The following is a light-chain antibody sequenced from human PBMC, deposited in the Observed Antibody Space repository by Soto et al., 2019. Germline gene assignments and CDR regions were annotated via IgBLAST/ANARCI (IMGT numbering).Light chain of an antibody. CDR3: CSYTTSSTYV. Sequence: QSVLTQPASVSGFPGQSIAISCTGNSSDVNSYNYVSWYQQHPGKAPKLMIYDVSNRPSGVSNRFSGSKSGNTASLTISWLQAEDEADYYCCSYTTSSTYVFGNGTKVTVL. CDR1: SSDVNSYNY. J-gene: IGLJ1*01. CDR2: DVS. V-gene: IGLV2-14*03.